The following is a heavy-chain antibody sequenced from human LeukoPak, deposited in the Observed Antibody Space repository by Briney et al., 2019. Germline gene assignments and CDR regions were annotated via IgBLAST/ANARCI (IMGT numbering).Heavy chain of an antibody. CDR1: GGSISSGSYY. CDR3: ARETGDAYVDYFDY. J-gene: IGHJ4*02. Sequence: PSETLSLTCTVSGGSISSGSYYWSWIRQPAGKGLEWIGRIYTSGTTTYNPSLKSRVTISVDTSKNQFSLKLSSVTAADTATYYCARETGDAYVDYFDYWGQGTQVTVSS. D-gene: IGHD5-24*01. CDR2: IYTSGTT. V-gene: IGHV4-61*02.